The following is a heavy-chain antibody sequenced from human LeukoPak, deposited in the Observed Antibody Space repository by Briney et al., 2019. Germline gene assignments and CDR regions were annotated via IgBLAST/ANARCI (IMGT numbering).Heavy chain of an antibody. D-gene: IGHD2-2*02. J-gene: IGHJ5*02. V-gene: IGHV3-74*01. Sequence: GGSLRLSCAASGFTFSSYWMHWVRQAPGKGLVWVSRINSDGSSTGYADSVKGRFTISRDNAKNTLYLQMNSLRAEDTAVYYCARVVVPAAIGFDPWGQGTLVTVSS. CDR1: GFTFSSYW. CDR3: ARVVVPAAIGFDP. CDR2: INSDGSST.